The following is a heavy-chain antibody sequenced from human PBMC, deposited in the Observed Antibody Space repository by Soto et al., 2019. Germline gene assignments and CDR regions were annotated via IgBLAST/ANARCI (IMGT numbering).Heavy chain of an antibody. J-gene: IGHJ3*02. V-gene: IGHV3-64*01. D-gene: IGHD2-15*01. CDR2: ISSNGGST. CDR3: AFSEGYCSGGSCYWNAFDI. Sequence: GGSLRLSCAASGFTFSSYAMHWVRQAPGKGLEYVSAISSNGGSTYYANSVKGRFTISRDNSKNTLYLQMGSLIAEDMAVYYCAFSEGYCSGGSCYWNAFDIWGQGTMVTVSS. CDR1: GFTFSSYA.